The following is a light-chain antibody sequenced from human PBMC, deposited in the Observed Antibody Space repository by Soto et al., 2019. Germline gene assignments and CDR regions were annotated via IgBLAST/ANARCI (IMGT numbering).Light chain of an antibody. J-gene: IGKJ4*01. Sequence: DIQMTQSPSPLSASVGDKVTITCRASQSISSWLAWYQQKPGKAPNLLIYKASKLESGVPSRFSGTGFGTEFSLTISSLQPDDFATYYCQQYKTYSSFGGGTTVDIK. CDR1: QSISSW. CDR3: QQYKTYSS. CDR2: KAS. V-gene: IGKV1-5*03.